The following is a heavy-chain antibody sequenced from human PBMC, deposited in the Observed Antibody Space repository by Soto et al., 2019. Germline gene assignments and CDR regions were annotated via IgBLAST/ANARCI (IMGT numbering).Heavy chain of an antibody. V-gene: IGHV1-69*12. D-gene: IGHD6-19*01. J-gene: IGHJ4*02. CDR3: ASMKRRIAVAGTLDY. Sequence: QVQLVQSGAEVKKPGSSVKVSCRASGGTFSSYAISWVRQAPGQGLEWMGGIIPIFGTAHYAQKFQGRVTITADESTSTAYMELSSLRSEDTAVYYCASMKRRIAVAGTLDYWGQGTLVTVSS. CDR2: IIPIFGTA. CDR1: GGTFSSYA.